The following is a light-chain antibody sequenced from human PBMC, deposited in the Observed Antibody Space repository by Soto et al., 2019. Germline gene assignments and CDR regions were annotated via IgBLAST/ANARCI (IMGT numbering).Light chain of an antibody. CDR2: DAS. J-gene: IGKJ5*01. Sequence: EVVMTQSPATLSVSPGERATLSCRASESVSRNLAWYQQKPGQAPRLLIYDASTRATGIPDRFSGGGSGTEFTLTISSLQSEDFAVYYCQQYSKWPITFGQGTRLEIK. CDR3: QQYSKWPIT. CDR1: ESVSRN. V-gene: IGKV3-15*01.